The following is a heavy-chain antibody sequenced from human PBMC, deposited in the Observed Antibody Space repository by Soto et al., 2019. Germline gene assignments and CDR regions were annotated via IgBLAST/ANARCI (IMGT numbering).Heavy chain of an antibody. D-gene: IGHD3-16*01. CDR3: TSFFQPRGRLFDY. CDR2: IKSSTDGGTT. J-gene: IGHJ4*02. Sequence: EVQLVESGGGFVESGGSLRLSCAASGFSFKDAWMTWVRQAPGKGLEWVGRIKSSTDGGTTDYGAAVKGRFTMSRDDSKDTLYLHMDGLKREDTGVYYCTSFFQPRGRLFDYWGPGTPVNVSS. V-gene: IGHV3-15*07. CDR1: GFSFKDAW.